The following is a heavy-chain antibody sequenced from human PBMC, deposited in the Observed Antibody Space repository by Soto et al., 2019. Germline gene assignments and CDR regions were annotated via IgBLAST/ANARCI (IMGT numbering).Heavy chain of an antibody. V-gene: IGHV4-31*03. Sequence: SETLSLTCTVSGGYISSGGYYWSWIRQHPGKGLEWIGYIYYSGSTYYNPSLKSRVTISVDTSKNQFSLKLSSVTAADTAVYYCAIARIQLPYYYHYGMDVWGQGTTVTVSS. CDR3: AIARIQLPYYYHYGMDV. CDR2: IYYSGST. CDR1: GGYISSGGYY. J-gene: IGHJ6*02. D-gene: IGHD5-18*01.